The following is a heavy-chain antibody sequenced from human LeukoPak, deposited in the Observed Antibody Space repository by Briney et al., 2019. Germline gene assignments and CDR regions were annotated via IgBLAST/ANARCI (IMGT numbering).Heavy chain of an antibody. V-gene: IGHV4-61*02. CDR1: GGSLSSGSYY. CDR2: IYTSGST. D-gene: IGHD3-9*01. J-gene: IGHJ4*02. CDR3: ARAPGRGFDWFGYNAQDGNYFDY. Sequence: SETLSLTCTVSGGSLSSGSYYWSWIRQPAGKGLGWIGRIYTSGSTNYNPSLKSRVTISVDTSKNQFSLKLSSVTAADTAVYHCARAPGRGFDWFGYNAQDGNYFDYWGQGTLVTVSS.